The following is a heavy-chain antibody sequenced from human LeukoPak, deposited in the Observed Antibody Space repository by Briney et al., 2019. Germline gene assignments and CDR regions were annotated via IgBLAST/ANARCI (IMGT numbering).Heavy chain of an antibody. CDR3: ARDGERYYYDSGGAFDI. D-gene: IGHD3-22*01. V-gene: IGHV3-20*04. J-gene: IGHJ3*02. Sequence: PGGSLRLSCAASGFTFDDYGMSWVRQAPGKGLEWVSGINWSGGSTGYADSVKGRFTISRDNAKNSLYLQMNSLRAEDTALYYCARDGERYYYDSGGAFDIWGQGTMVTVSS. CDR1: GFTFDDYG. CDR2: INWSGGST.